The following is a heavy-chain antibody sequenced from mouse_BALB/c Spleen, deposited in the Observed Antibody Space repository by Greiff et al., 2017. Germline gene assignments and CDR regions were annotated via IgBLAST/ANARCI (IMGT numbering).Heavy chain of an antibody. Sequence: VQLQPSGAELVRSGASVKLSCTASGFNLTDYYMHWVKQRPEQGLEWIGWIDPENGDTEYAPKFQGKATMTADTSSNTAYLQLSSLTSEDTAVYYCNAWGGNYFPWDYWGQGTTLTVSS. J-gene: IGHJ2*01. D-gene: IGHD2-1*01. CDR2: IDPENGDT. CDR3: NAWGGNYFPWDY. CDR1: GFNLTDYY. V-gene: IGHV14-4*02.